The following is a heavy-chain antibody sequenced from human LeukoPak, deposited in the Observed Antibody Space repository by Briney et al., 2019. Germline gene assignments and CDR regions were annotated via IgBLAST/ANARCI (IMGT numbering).Heavy chain of an antibody. V-gene: IGHV3-30-3*01. Sequence: PGGSLRLSCAASGFTFSNAWMHWVRQAPGKGLEWVAVISYDGSNKYYADSVKGRFTISRDNSKNTLYLQMNSLRAEDTAVYYCARDLSVDCSSTSCYGFFDYWGQGTLVTVSS. CDR1: GFTFSNAW. D-gene: IGHD2-2*01. CDR3: ARDLSVDCSSTSCYGFFDY. J-gene: IGHJ4*02. CDR2: ISYDGSNK.